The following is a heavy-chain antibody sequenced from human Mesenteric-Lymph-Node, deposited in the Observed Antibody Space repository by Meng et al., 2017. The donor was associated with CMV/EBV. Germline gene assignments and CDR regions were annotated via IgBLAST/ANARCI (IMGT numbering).Heavy chain of an antibody. CDR1: GGSISSYY. CDR3: ARDSRGSYTVNHYYYYGMDV. J-gene: IGHJ6*02. CDR2: IYYSENI. D-gene: IGHD1-26*01. V-gene: IGHV4-59*01. Sequence: SETLSLTCTVSGGSISSYYWSWIRQPPGKGLEWIGYIYYSENINYNPSLKSRVTISVDTSKNQFSLQLNSVTAADTAVYYCARDSRGSYTVNHYYYYGMDVWGQGTTVTVSS.